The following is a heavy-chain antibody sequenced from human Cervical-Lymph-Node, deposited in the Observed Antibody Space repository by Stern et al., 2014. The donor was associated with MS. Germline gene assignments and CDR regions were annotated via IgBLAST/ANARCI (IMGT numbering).Heavy chain of an antibody. D-gene: IGHD6-13*01. CDR1: GFTFSSYW. CDR2: INTDGRRT. J-gene: IGHJ4*02. CDR3: ARGTVAAAGTDY. V-gene: IGHV3-74*01. Sequence: EVQLVESGGGLVQPGGSLRLSCAASGFTFSSYWMHWVRQAPGKGLGWVSRINTDGRRTNYADSVKGRFTISRDNAKNTLYLRMNSLRVEDTAVYYCARGTVAAAGTDYWGQGTLVTVSS.